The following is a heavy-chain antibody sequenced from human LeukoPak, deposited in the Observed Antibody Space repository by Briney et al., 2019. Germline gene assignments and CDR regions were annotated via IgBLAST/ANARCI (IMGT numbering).Heavy chain of an antibody. D-gene: IGHD1-26*01. Sequence: ASVKVSCKASGYTFTSYGISWVRQAPGQGLEWMGWISAYNGNTNYAQKLQGRVTMTTDTSTSTAYTELRSLRSDDTAVYYCARDNSVGDYAWWFDPWGQGTLVTVSS. V-gene: IGHV1-18*01. CDR1: GYTFTSYG. CDR2: ISAYNGNT. CDR3: ARDNSVGDYAWWFDP. J-gene: IGHJ5*02.